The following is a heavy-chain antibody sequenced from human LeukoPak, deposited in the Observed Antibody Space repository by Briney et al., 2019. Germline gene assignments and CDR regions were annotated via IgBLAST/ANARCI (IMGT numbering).Heavy chain of an antibody. CDR3: ARGYCSGGSCYSYYYYNYMDV. Sequence: GGSLRLSCAASGFTFSSYAMHWVRQAPGKGLEWVAVISYDGSNKYHADSVKGRFTISRDNSKNTLYLQMNSLRAEDTAVYYCARGYCSGGSCYSYYYYNYMDVWGKGTTVTVSS. CDR1: GFTFSSYA. V-gene: IGHV3-30*04. J-gene: IGHJ6*03. D-gene: IGHD2-15*01. CDR2: ISYDGSNK.